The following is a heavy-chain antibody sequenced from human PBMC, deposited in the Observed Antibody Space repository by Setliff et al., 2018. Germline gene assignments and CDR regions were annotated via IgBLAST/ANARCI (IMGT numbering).Heavy chain of an antibody. CDR2: IYYSGST. J-gene: IGHJ3*02. CDR3: ARSGYYSIDAFDI. CDR1: GGSISGGGYY. Sequence: SETLSLTCTVSGGSISGGGYYWSWIRQHPRKGLEWIGYIYYSGSTNYTPSLKGRVTLSVDTSRNHFSLKLNSVTAADTAVYYCARSGYYSIDAFDIWGQGTMVTVSS. V-gene: IGHV4-31*03. D-gene: IGHD3-22*01.